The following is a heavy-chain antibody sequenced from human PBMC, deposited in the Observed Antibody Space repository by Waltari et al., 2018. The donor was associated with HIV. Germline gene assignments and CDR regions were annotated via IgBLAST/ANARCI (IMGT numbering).Heavy chain of an antibody. D-gene: IGHD3-10*01. CDR2: LYTEGRT. CDR3: ARMKRSYGSGQSRYFYFGMDV. J-gene: IGHJ6*02. V-gene: IGHV3-53*01. Sequence: EVQLVVSGVGLVQPGGSLSLSCAASGFTVRGINISWVRLAQGKGLQWVSVLYTEGRTQYMDSVKGRFTIFRDDSKNTLYLQMNSLRVDDTAIYYCARMKRSYGSGQSRYFYFGMDVWGQGTTVIISS. CDR1: GFTVRGIN.